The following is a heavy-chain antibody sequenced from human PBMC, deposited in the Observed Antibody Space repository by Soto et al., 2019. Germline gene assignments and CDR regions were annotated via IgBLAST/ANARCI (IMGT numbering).Heavy chain of an antibody. CDR3: ARAHDFWSGYPNKYNWFDP. V-gene: IGHV1-46*01. Sequence: GASVKVSCKASGYTFTSYYMHWVRQAPGQGLEWMGIINPSGGSTSYAQKFQGRVTMTRDTSTSTVYMELSSLRSEDTAVYYCARAHDFWSGYPNKYNWFDPWGQGTLVTVSS. D-gene: IGHD3-3*01. CDR1: GYTFTSYY. J-gene: IGHJ5*02. CDR2: INPSGGST.